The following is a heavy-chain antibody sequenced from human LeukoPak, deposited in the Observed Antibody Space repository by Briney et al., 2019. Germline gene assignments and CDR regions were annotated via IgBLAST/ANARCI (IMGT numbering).Heavy chain of an antibody. V-gene: IGHV3-33*01. J-gene: IGHJ5*02. CDR3: ARDERKYCSSNSCSVNL. Sequence: PGRSLRLSCAASGFTFSSYGMHWVRQAPGKGLEWVAVIWYDGSHIYYADSVKGRFAASRDNSKNTLYLQVNSLRAEDTAVYYCARDERKYCSSNSCSVNLWGQGTLVTVSS. CDR1: GFTFSSYG. D-gene: IGHD2-2*01. CDR2: IWYDGSHI.